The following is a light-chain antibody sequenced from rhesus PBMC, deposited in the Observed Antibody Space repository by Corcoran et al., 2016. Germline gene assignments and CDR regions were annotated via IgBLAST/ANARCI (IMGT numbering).Light chain of an antibody. Sequence: DIQLTQSPSSLSASVGDRVTITCRASQGIISYLAWYQQKSGKAPKLLIYDASNLQSGVPSRFSGSGSGTEFTLTIRSLPPEDVATYYCQQRNSYPLTFGGGNKVEIK. CDR2: DAS. CDR3: QQRNSYPLT. J-gene: IGKJ4*01. V-gene: IGKV1-38*01. CDR1: QGIISY.